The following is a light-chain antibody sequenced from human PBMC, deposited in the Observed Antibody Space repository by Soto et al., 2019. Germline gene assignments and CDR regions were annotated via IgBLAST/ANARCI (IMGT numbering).Light chain of an antibody. Sequence: DIHLTQSVSLLSASVGYRNTINCRASQGIRSYLAWYQQKPGKAPKLLIYAASTLQSGVPSRFRGSGSGTEFTLTISSLQPEDFETYYCQQLNSYPWTFGQGTKVDI. CDR3: QQLNSYPWT. J-gene: IGKJ1*01. CDR2: AAS. CDR1: QGIRSY. V-gene: IGKV1-9*01.